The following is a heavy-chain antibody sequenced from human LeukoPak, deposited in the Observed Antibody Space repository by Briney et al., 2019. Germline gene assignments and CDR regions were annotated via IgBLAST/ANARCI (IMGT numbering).Heavy chain of an antibody. CDR3: ATYYESTGYRFDY. CDR1: GGSISSTNW. Sequence: TSETLSLTCAVSGGSISSTNWWSWLRQPPGKRLEWIGEILHSGSTNYNPSLKSRVYMSVDKSKNHFSLRLSSVTAADTAVYYCATYYESTGYRFDYWGQGALVTVSS. CDR2: ILHSGST. D-gene: IGHD3-22*01. V-gene: IGHV4-4*02. J-gene: IGHJ4*02.